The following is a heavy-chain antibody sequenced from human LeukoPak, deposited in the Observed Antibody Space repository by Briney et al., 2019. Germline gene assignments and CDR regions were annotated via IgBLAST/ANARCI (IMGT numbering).Heavy chain of an antibody. D-gene: IGHD2-2*02. CDR3: ARAYCSSTSCYTEGWFDP. V-gene: IGHV4-38-2*02. Sequence: SETLSLTCTVAGYSIISGYSGEWIRQPPGKGLEWIGSFHYSGSTYYNPSLMSRRNISGATSKNPFSLRLSSVTAADTAVYYCARAYCSSTSCYTEGWFDPWGQGTLVTVSS. J-gene: IGHJ5*02. CDR2: FHYSGST. CDR1: GYSIISGYS.